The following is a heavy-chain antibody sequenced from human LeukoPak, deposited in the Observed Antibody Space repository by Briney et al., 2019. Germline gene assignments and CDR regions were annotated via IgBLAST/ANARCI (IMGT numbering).Heavy chain of an antibody. Sequence: SVKVSCKASGVTFSSYAIIWVRQAPGQGLEWMGGIIPIFGTANYAQKFQGRVTITADESTSTAYMELSSLRSEGTAVYHCERDRGRLRRPLDAFDIWGQGTMVTVSS. J-gene: IGHJ3*02. CDR1: GVTFSSYA. D-gene: IGHD3-10*01. CDR3: ERDRGRLRRPLDAFDI. CDR2: IIPIFGTA. V-gene: IGHV1-69*13.